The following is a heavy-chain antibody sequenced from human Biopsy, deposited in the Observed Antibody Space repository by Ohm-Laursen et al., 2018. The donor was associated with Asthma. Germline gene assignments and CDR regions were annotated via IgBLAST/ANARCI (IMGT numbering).Heavy chain of an antibody. J-gene: IGHJ6*02. Sequence: SETLSLTCSLSSGSGGYMRSGNYYWGWIRQPPGKGLEWIGSIYYSGTTYYNPTLEVRVTVSADISKNQFSRKLTSVTAADTAVYYCVRGSSSWHHGPFHYYYGLDVWGQGTTATVSS. CDR3: VRGSSSWHHGPFHYYYGLDV. CDR2: IYYSGTT. CDR1: SGSGGYMRSGNYY. V-gene: IGHV4-39*01. D-gene: IGHD6-13*01.